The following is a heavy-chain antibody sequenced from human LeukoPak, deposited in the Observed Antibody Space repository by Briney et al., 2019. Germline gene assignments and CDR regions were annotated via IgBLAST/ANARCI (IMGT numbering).Heavy chain of an antibody. CDR1: GYTFTSYY. CDR3: ARVTSPRAVDYFDY. Sequence: ASVKVSCKASGYTFTSYYMHWVRQAPGQGLEWMGRINPNSGGTNYAQKFQGRVTMTRDTSISTAYMELSRLRSDDTAVYYCARVTSPRAVDYFDYWGQGTLVTVSS. V-gene: IGHV1-2*06. D-gene: IGHD3-16*01. J-gene: IGHJ4*02. CDR2: INPNSGGT.